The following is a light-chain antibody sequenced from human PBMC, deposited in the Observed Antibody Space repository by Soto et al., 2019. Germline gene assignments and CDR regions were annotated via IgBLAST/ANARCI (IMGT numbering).Light chain of an antibody. CDR1: SSNIGNNY. Sequence: QSVLTQPPSVSAAPGQKVTISCSGSSSNIGNNYLSWYQQLPGTAPKLLIYDNNKPPSGIPDRFSGSKSGTSATLGITGLQTGDEADYYCGTWDSSLSAGVFGGGTKLTVL. CDR2: DNN. V-gene: IGLV1-51*01. J-gene: IGLJ2*01. CDR3: GTWDSSLSAGV.